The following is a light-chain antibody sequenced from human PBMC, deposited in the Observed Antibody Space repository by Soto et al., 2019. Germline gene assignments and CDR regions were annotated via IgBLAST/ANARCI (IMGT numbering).Light chain of an antibody. CDR1: QSVLYSSNNKNY. J-gene: IGKJ2*01. V-gene: IGKV4-1*01. CDR2: WAS. Sequence: DIVMTQSPDSLAVSLGERATIDCKSSQSVLYSSNNKNYLAWYQQKPGQPPKLLFYWASARESGVPDRFSASGSETDFTLAISSLQAEDVAVYYCQQYYSAPYTFGQGTKLEIK. CDR3: QQYYSAPYT.